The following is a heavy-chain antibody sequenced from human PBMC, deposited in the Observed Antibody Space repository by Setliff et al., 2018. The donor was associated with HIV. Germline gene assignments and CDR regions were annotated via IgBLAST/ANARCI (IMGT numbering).Heavy chain of an antibody. CDR1: GYTFTAYY. V-gene: IGHV1-2*06. Sequence: ASVKVSCKASGYTFTAYYMHWVRQAPGHGLEWMGRINLDSGYTDYALKFQGRVTMTRDTSITTGYMEVSRLRSDDTAVYYCARVQDSYGDYGHFDYWGQGTLVTVSS. CDR2: INLDSGYT. CDR3: ARVQDSYGDYGHFDY. J-gene: IGHJ4*02. D-gene: IGHD4-17*01.